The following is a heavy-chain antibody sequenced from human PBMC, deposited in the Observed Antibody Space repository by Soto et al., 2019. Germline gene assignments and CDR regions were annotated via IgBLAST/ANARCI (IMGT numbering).Heavy chain of an antibody. CDR3: ASKLDALGGVDSSGYLGY. J-gene: IGHJ4*02. V-gene: IGHV1-69*01. Sequence: QVQLVQSGAGVKKPGSSLKVSCKASGGTFSSYAISWVRQAPGQGLEWMAGIIPTVGTANYAQKFQGRVTITADESTSTAHMELRSLRSEDVAVYYWASKLDALGGVDSSGYLGYWGQGTLVTVSS. D-gene: IGHD3-22*01. CDR2: IIPTVGTA. CDR1: GGTFSSYA.